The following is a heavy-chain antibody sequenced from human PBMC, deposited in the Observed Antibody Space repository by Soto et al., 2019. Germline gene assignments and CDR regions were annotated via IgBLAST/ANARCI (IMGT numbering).Heavy chain of an antibody. CDR3: ARPHDYGDYDAFDY. V-gene: IGHV3-21*01. J-gene: IGHJ4*02. CDR2: ISSSSSYI. D-gene: IGHD4-17*01. Sequence: AGGSLRLSCAASGFSFSSYSMNWVRQAPGKGLEWVSSISSSSSYIYYADSVKGRFTISRDNAKNSLYLQMNSLRAEDTAVYYCARPHDYGDYDAFDYWGQGTLVTVSS. CDR1: GFSFSSYS.